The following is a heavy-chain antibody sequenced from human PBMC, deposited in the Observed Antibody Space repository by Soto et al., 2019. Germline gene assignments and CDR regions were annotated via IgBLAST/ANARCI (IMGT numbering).Heavy chain of an antibody. Sequence: GGSLRLSCAASGFTFSSYGMHWVRQAPGKGLEWVAVISYDGSNKYYADSVKGRFTISRDNSKNTLYLQMNSLRAEDTAVYYCAKDHIVVVPAATWDYGMDVWGQGTTVTVSS. D-gene: IGHD2-2*01. V-gene: IGHV3-30*18. CDR1: GFTFSSYG. J-gene: IGHJ6*02. CDR2: ISYDGSNK. CDR3: AKDHIVVVPAATWDYGMDV.